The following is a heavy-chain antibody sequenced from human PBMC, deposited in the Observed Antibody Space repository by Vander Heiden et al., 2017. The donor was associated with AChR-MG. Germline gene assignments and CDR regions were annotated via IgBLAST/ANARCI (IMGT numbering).Heavy chain of an antibody. D-gene: IGHD2-2*03. CDR1: GDSISSYY. V-gene: IGHV4-4*09. CDR2: IYSSGST. J-gene: IGHJ4*02. CDR3: ARAVRNWIGYFDY. Sequence: QVQLQESGPGLVKPSETLSLTCTVSGDSISSYYWTWIRQPPGKGLEWIGYIYSSGSTNYNPSLKSRVTISLDTSKNQFSLRLTYVTTADTAVYYCARAVRNWIGYFDYWGQGTLVTVSS.